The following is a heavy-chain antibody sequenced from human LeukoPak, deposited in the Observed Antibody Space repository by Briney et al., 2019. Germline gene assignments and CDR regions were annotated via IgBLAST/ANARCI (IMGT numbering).Heavy chain of an antibody. J-gene: IGHJ4*02. CDR3: ARGHGDYVGSFEY. Sequence: GGSLRLSCEASGFTLSPYSMNWVRQAPGKGLEWASYISTSSSTIYYAGSVKGRFTTSRDNAKNTVYLQMNSLRDEDTAVYYCARGHGDYVGSFEYWGQGTLVIVSS. D-gene: IGHD4-17*01. CDR1: GFTLSPYS. V-gene: IGHV3-48*02. CDR2: ISTSSSTI.